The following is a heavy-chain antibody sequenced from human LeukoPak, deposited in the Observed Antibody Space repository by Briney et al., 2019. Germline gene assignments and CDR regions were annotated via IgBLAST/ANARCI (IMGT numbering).Heavy chain of an antibody. Sequence: PSETLSLTCTVSGGSISSSSYYWGWIRQPPGKGLEWIGSIYYSGSTYYNPSLTSRVTISVDTSKNQFSLKLNSVTAADTAVYYCARVFGGSDFNYYYYYMDVWGKGTTVTISS. J-gene: IGHJ6*03. CDR1: GGSISSSSYY. CDR2: IYYSGST. CDR3: ARVFGGSDFNYYYYYMDV. V-gene: IGHV4-39*01. D-gene: IGHD5-12*01.